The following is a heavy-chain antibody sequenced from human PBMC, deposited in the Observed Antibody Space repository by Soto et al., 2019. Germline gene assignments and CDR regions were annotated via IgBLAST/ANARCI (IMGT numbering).Heavy chain of an antibody. D-gene: IGHD3-10*01. CDR3: ARDRSLITMVRGISLLFAP. J-gene: IGHJ5*02. CDR1: GGFLSGDD. CDR2: INDSGST. Sequence: PPENLCLPWGGSGGFLSGDDCSGCRLLLGKWLEWLGEINDSGSTKYNPSLKSRVTISVDKSKNQVSLKLKSVTAADTAVYYCARDRSLITMVRGISLLFAPWGHGTLLT. V-gene: IGHV4-34*01.